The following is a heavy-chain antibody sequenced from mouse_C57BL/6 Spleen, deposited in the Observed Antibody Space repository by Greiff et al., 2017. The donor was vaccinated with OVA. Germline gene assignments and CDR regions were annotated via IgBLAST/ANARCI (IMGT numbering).Heavy chain of an antibody. CDR1: GFSLTSYG. V-gene: IGHV2-5*01. Sequence: QVQLKESGPGLVQPSQSLSITCTVSGFSLTSYGVHWVRQSPGKGLEWLGVIWRGGSTDYNAAFMSRLSITKDNSKSQVFFKMNSLQADDTAIYYCAKSHYDYDDYYAMDYWGQGTSVTVSS. J-gene: IGHJ4*01. CDR3: AKSHYDYDDYYAMDY. CDR2: IWRGGST. D-gene: IGHD2-4*01.